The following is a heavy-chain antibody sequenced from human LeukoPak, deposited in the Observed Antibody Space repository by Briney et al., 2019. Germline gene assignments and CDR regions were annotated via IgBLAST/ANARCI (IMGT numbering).Heavy chain of an antibody. D-gene: IGHD4-17*01. Sequence: GGSLRLSCGASGFIFRNHAMHRVRRAPGKGLEWVAVIWYDENKKYYAESVKGRFTISRDNSKNTLYLQMNSLRAEDTAVYYCAREQNYGDYRVADYWGQGTLVTVSS. J-gene: IGHJ4*02. V-gene: IGHV3-30*04. CDR3: AREQNYGDYRVADY. CDR1: GFIFRNHA. CDR2: IWYDENKK.